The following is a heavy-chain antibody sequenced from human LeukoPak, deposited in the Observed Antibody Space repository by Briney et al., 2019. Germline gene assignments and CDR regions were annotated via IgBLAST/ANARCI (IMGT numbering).Heavy chain of an antibody. Sequence: SVKVSCKASGGTFSSYAISWVRQAPGQGLEWMGRIIPILGIANYAQRFQGRVTITADKSTSTAYMELSSLRSEDTAVYYCARDCITMVRGVPPDYWGQGTLVTVSS. CDR3: ARDCITMVRGVPPDY. J-gene: IGHJ4*02. V-gene: IGHV1-69*04. D-gene: IGHD3-10*01. CDR2: IIPILGIA. CDR1: GGTFSSYA.